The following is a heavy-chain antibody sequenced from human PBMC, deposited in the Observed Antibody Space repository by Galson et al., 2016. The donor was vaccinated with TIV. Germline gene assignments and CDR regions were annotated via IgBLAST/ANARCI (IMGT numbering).Heavy chain of an antibody. Sequence: SLRLSCAASGFIFDNYVMHWVRQAPGKGLECVSLISWDGQRPYYADSVKGRFTISRDNSRNSLFLQMDSLRTGDTALYYCATLTGDEGHFDYWGQGTPVTVFS. D-gene: IGHD7-27*01. J-gene: IGHJ4*02. CDR2: ISWDGQRP. CDR1: GFIFDNYV. CDR3: ATLTGDEGHFDY. V-gene: IGHV3-43*01.